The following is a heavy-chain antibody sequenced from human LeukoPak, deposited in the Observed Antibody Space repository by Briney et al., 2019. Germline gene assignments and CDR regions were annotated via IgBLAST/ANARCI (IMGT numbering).Heavy chain of an antibody. CDR1: GFTFDDYA. D-gene: IGHD3-22*01. Sequence: GGSLRLSCAASGFTFDDYAMHWVRQAPGKGLEWVSGISWNSGSIGYADSVKGRFTISRDNAKNSLYLQMNSLRAEDTALYYCAKGRYYDSSGPDYWGQGTLVTVSS. V-gene: IGHV3-9*01. CDR2: ISWNSGSI. J-gene: IGHJ4*02. CDR3: AKGRYYDSSGPDY.